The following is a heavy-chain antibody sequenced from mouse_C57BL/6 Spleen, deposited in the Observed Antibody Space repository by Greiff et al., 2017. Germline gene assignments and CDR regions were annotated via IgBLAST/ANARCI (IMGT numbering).Heavy chain of an antibody. D-gene: IGHD2-3*01. CDR1: GYAFSSYW. V-gene: IGHV1-80*01. J-gene: IGHJ3*01. CDR2: IYPGDGDT. CDR3: ARERAYDQAWFAD. Sequence: VKLVESGAELVKPGASVKISCKASGYAFSSYWMNWVKQRPGKGLEWIGQIYPGDGDTNYNGKFKGKATLTADKSSSTAYMQLSSLTSEDSAVYVCARERAYDQAWFADWGQGTLVTVSA.